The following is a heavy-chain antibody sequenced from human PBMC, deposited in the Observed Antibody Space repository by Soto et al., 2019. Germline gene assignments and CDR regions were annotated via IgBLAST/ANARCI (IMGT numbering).Heavy chain of an antibody. Sequence: ASVKVSCKASGYTLTGYYMHWVRQAPGQGLEWLGWINPNTGVTKYAHDFQGRVTMTRDTSISTTYMELSRLRSDDTAVYYCARRGYLLVNWFDPWGQGTLVTVSS. V-gene: IGHV1-2*07. D-gene: IGHD6-13*01. CDR1: GYTLTGYY. CDR2: INPNTGVT. J-gene: IGHJ5*02. CDR3: ARRGYLLVNWFDP.